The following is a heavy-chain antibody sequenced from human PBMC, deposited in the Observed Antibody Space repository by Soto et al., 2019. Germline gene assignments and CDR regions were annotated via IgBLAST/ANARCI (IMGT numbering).Heavy chain of an antibody. CDR2: IYYSGST. CDR1: GGSISSYY. Sequence: SETLSLTCTVSGGSISSYYWSWIRQPPGKGLEWIGYIYYSGSTNYNPSLKSRVTISVDTSKNQFSLKLSSVTAADTAVYYCARGRSGWGGAYFDYWGPGTLVTVSS. CDR3: ARGRSGWGGAYFDY. D-gene: IGHD6-19*01. J-gene: IGHJ4*02. V-gene: IGHV4-59*01.